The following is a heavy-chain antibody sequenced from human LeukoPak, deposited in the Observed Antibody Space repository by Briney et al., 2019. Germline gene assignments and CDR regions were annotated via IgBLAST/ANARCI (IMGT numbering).Heavy chain of an antibody. CDR3: ARPRYSSSPYFDY. D-gene: IGHD6-6*01. CDR2: IYYRGST. V-gene: IGHV4-39*01. CDR1: GGSISSSSYY. Sequence: SETLSRTCTVSGGSISSSSYYWGWIRQPPGKGREWIGSIYYRGSTYYNPSLKSRVTISVDTSKNQFSLKLSSVTAADTAVYYCARPRYSSSPYFDYWGQGTLVTVSS. J-gene: IGHJ4*02.